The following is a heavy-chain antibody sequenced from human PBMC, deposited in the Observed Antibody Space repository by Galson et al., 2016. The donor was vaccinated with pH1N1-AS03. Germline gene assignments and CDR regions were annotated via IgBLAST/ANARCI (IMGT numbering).Heavy chain of an antibody. V-gene: IGHV3-33*06. D-gene: IGHD1-1*01. CDR1: GFTFNTFG. J-gene: IGHJ4*02. Sequence: SLRLSCAASGFTFNTFGVHWVRQAPGKGLEWVAVSWKDGRNEDYADSVKGRFTISRDNSNNMLFLQMNSLRADDMAVYYCAKGSGDWGPGTLVTVSS. CDR3: AKGSGD. CDR2: SWKDGRNE.